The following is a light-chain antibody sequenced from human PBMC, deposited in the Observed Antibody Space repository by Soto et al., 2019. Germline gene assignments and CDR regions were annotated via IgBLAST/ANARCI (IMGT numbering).Light chain of an antibody. Sequence: DIQMTQSPSTLSGSVGDRVTITCRASQTISSWLAWYQQKPGRAPRLLIYDVSTLESGVPPRFSGSGSGTEFTLTISSLQSDDFATYYCQQYNSYSPLTFGGGTKVDI. CDR2: DVS. V-gene: IGKV1-5*01. CDR3: QQYNSYSPLT. CDR1: QTISSW. J-gene: IGKJ4*01.